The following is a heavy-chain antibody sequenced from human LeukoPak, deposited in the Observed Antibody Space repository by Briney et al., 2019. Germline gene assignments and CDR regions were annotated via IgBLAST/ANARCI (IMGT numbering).Heavy chain of an antibody. CDR3: ARDLFTSSWYRWFDP. CDR2: TYYSSST. J-gene: IGHJ5*02. D-gene: IGHD6-13*01. Sequence: PSETLSLTCTVSSASISSSTYYWGWIRQTPGEGLEWIGYTYYSSSTYYNPSLKSRVTISEDTSKNQFSLKLTSVTAADTAVYYCARDLFTSSWYRWFDPWGQGTLVTVSS. V-gene: IGHV4-39*07. CDR1: SASISSSTYY.